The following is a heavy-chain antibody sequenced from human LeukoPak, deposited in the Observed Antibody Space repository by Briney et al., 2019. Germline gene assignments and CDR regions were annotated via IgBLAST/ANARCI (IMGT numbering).Heavy chain of an antibody. V-gene: IGHV3-33*01. J-gene: IGHJ2*01. Sequence: GRPLRLSCAASGFTFSSYGMHWVRQAPGKGLEWVAVIWYDGSNKYYADSVKGRFTISRDNSKNTLYLQMNSLRAEDTAVYYCARDAPYCSGGSCYSERWYFDLWGRGTLVTVSS. D-gene: IGHD2-15*01. CDR1: GFTFSSYG. CDR2: IWYDGSNK. CDR3: ARDAPYCSGGSCYSERWYFDL.